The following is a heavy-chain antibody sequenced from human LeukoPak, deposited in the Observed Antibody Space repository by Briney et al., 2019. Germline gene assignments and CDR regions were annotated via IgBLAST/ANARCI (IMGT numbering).Heavy chain of an antibody. Sequence: DPGGSLRLSCAASGFTFDGYAMHWVRQAPGKGLEWVSGISWNSGSIGYADSVKGRFTISRDNAKNSLYLQMNSLRVEDMALYYCAKGRRNVPWDESSNDAFDIWGQGTMVTVSS. CDR3: AKGRRNVPWDESSNDAFDI. D-gene: IGHD3-10*02. CDR2: ISWNSGSI. J-gene: IGHJ3*02. CDR1: GFTFDGYA. V-gene: IGHV3-9*03.